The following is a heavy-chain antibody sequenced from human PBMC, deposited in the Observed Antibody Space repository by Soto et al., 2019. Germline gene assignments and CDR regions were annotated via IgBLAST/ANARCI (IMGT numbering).Heavy chain of an antibody. CDR1: GYTFTGYY. Sequence: ASVKVSCKASGYTFTGYYMHWVRQAPGQGLEWMGWINPNSGGTNYAQKFQGWVTMTRDTSISTAYMELSRLRSDDTAVYYCARDGSSSWYVYYYYGMDVWGQGTTVTVSS. J-gene: IGHJ6*02. CDR3: ARDGSSSWYVYYYYGMDV. D-gene: IGHD6-13*01. CDR2: INPNSGGT. V-gene: IGHV1-2*04.